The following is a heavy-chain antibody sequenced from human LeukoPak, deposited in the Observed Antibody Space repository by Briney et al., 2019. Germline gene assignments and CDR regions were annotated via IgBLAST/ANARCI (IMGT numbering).Heavy chain of an antibody. V-gene: IGHV3-48*04. D-gene: IGHD1-26*01. CDR2: ISSSSSTI. CDR3: ARDPIGY. CDR1: AFTFNRHG. Sequence: GGSLRLSCAASAFTFNRHGMHWVRQAPGKGLEWVSYISSSSSTIYYADSVKGRFTISRDNAKNSLYLQMNSLRAEDTAVYYCARDPIGYWGQGTLVTVSS. J-gene: IGHJ4*02.